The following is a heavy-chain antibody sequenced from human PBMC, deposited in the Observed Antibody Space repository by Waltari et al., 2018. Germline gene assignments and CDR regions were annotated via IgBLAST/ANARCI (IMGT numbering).Heavy chain of an antibody. CDR1: GYTFTGYY. J-gene: IGHJ4*02. D-gene: IGHD3-16*02. Sequence: QVQLVQSGAEVKKPGASVKVSCKASGYTFTGYYLHWVRQAPGQGLEWMGGFDPEDGEAIYAQKFQGIVTMTEDTSTDTAYMELSRLRSEYTAVYYCATDLGELSGWDSWGQGTLVTVSS. CDR3: ATDLGELSGWDS. CDR2: FDPEDGEA. V-gene: IGHV1-24*01.